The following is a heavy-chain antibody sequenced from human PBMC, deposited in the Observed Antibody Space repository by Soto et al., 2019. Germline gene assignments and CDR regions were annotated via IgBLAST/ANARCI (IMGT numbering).Heavy chain of an antibody. CDR2: MNPNSGNT. D-gene: IGHD2-15*01. V-gene: IGHV1-8*01. CDR1: GYTFTSYD. J-gene: IGHJ4*02. Sequence: APVKVSCKASGYTFTSYDINWVRQATGQGLEWMGWMNPNSGNTGYAQKFQGRVTMTRNTSISTAYMELSSLRSEDTAVYYCARGRGYRSGGSCYGDYWGQGILVTVSS. CDR3: ARGRGYRSGGSCYGDY.